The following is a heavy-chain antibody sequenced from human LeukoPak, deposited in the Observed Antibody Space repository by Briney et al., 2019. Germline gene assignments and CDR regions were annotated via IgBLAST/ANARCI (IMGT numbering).Heavy chain of an antibody. D-gene: IGHD2-2*01. V-gene: IGHV4-4*02. J-gene: IGHJ4*02. CDR2: ISHSGTT. Sequence: PSETLSLTCDVSGGSIDITNYWSWVRRATGKGLEWTGEISHSGTTNYNPSLRSRVAMSLDRGNNQFSLSLNSVTAADTAVYYCTRDSRPFCPFAYWGQGVLVTVSS. CDR3: TRDSRPFCPFAY. CDR1: GGSIDITNY.